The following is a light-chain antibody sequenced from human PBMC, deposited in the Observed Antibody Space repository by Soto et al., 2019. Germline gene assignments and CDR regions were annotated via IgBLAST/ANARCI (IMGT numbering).Light chain of an antibody. CDR2: GAS. V-gene: IGKV3-15*01. CDR3: QQYNNWPPWT. CDR1: QSISSD. J-gene: IGKJ1*01. Sequence: EIVLTQSPATLSVSPGGRATLSCRASQSISSDLAWFQQKPGQSPRLLIYGASTRATGVPDRFSGSGSGTEFTLTISSLQSEDFALYYCQQYNNWPPWTFGPGTRVDIK.